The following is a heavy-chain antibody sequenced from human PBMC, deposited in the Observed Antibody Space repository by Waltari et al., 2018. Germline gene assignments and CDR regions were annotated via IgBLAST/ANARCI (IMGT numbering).Heavy chain of an antibody. D-gene: IGHD6-13*01. CDR3: AKDGTRVSSWFPRVFDY. Sequence: EVQLVQSGAEVKKPGATVKISCKASGYTFTDYYMHWVQQAPGKGLEWMGRVDPEDGETIYAEKSQGRVTITADTSTDTAYMELSSLRAEDTAVYYCAKDGTRVSSWFPRVFDYWGQGTLVTVSS. CDR1: GYTFTDYY. V-gene: IGHV1-69-2*01. CDR2: VDPEDGET. J-gene: IGHJ4*02.